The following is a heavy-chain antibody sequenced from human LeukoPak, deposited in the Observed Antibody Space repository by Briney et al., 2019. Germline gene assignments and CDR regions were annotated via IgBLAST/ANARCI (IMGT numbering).Heavy chain of an antibody. CDR1: GGSISNYY. Sequence: SETLSLTCTVSGGSISNYYWSWIRQPPGKGLEWIGYIYYSGSTNYNPSLKSRVTISVDTSKNQFSLKLSSVTAADTAVYYCARDIGIAARPSWFDPWGQGTLVTVSS. CDR2: IYYSGST. CDR3: ARDIGIAARPSWFDP. D-gene: IGHD6-6*01. V-gene: IGHV4-59*01. J-gene: IGHJ5*02.